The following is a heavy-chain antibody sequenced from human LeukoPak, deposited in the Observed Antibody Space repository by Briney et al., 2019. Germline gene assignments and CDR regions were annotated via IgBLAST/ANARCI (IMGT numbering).Heavy chain of an antibody. CDR2: IYPGDSDT. V-gene: IGHV5-51*01. Sequence: GESLKISCKGSGYSFTSYWIGWVRQMPGKGLEWMGIIYPGDSDTRYSPSFQGQVTISADKSISTAYLQWSSLKASDTAMYYCARPSRRGYDVGYYYYYMDVWGKGTTVTVSS. J-gene: IGHJ6*03. CDR3: ARPSRRGYDVGYYYYYMDV. CDR1: GYSFTSYW. D-gene: IGHD5-12*01.